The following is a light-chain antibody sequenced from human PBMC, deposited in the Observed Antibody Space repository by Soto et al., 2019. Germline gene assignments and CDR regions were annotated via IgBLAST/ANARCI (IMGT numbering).Light chain of an antibody. CDR3: QQYNSYDRWS. V-gene: IGKV1-5*01. J-gene: IGKJ1*01. Sequence: DIQMTQSPSTLSASVGDRVTITCRASQGISKWLAWYQQKPGKAPKLLIYGASSLESGVPSRFSGSGSGTEFTLTISSLQPDDVATYFCQQYNSYDRWSFGQGTQVDLK. CDR1: QGISKW. CDR2: GAS.